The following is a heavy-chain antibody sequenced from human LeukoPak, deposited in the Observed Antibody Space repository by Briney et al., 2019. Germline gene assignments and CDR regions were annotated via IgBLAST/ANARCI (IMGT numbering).Heavy chain of an antibody. CDR2: IYTSGST. V-gene: IGHV4-61*02. J-gene: IGHJ6*03. CDR1: GGSISSGSYY. Sequence: SQTLSLTCTVSGGSISSGSYYWSWIRQPAGKGLEWIGRIYTSGSTNYNPSLKSRVTISVDTSKNQFSLKLSSVTAADTAVYYCARDPDWNPVRPALALAPPYYYYHMDVWGKGTTVTVSS. D-gene: IGHD1-1*01. CDR3: ARDPDWNPVRPALALAPPYYYYHMDV.